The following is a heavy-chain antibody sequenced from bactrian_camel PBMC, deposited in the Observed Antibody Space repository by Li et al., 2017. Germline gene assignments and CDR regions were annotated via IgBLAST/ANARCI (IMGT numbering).Heavy chain of an antibody. Sequence: DVQLVESGGGLVQPGGSLGLSCAASGFTFRMHDMNWVRQAPGKGLEWVSAINSAGGNTDYADSVKGRFTISRDNAKNTLYLQMNNLIPEDTAMYYCATGAFSYWGQG. CDR3: ATGAFSY. CDR1: GFTFRMHD. CDR2: INSAGGNT. D-gene: IGHD4*01. J-gene: IGHJ6*01. V-gene: IGHV3S40*01.